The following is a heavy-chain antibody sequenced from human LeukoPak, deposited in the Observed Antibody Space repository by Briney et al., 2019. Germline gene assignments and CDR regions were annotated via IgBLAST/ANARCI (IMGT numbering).Heavy chain of an antibody. J-gene: IGHJ4*02. CDR2: ISANNGNT. CDR1: GYTFSRYG. D-gene: IGHD3-16*02. CDR3: ARDRGGDYDHVWRTYRQTFPFDY. V-gene: IGHV1-18*01. Sequence: ASVKVSCKASGYTFSRYGISCVRQAPGQGTEWMGWISANNGNTDYAEKFQGRVTMTTDTSTRTTYMELRGLISDDTAVYYCARDRGGDYDHVWRTYRQTFPFDYWGQGTLVTVSS.